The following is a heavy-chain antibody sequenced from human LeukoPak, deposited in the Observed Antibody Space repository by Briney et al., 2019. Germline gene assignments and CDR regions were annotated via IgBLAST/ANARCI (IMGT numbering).Heavy chain of an antibody. CDR2: TSSSDSGK. D-gene: IGHD3-10*02. Sequence: PGGSLRLSCVVSGFTLSSYAMSWVRQAPGKGLEWVAATSSSDSGKYHADSVKGRFTISRDNAKNSLYLQMNSLRAEDTAVYYCAELGITMIGGVWGKGTTVTISS. V-gene: IGHV3-21*01. J-gene: IGHJ6*04. CDR3: AELGITMIGGV. CDR1: GFTLSSYA.